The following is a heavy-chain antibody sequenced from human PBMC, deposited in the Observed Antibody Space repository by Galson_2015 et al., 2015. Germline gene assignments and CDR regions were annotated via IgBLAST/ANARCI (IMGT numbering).Heavy chain of an antibody. J-gene: IGHJ4*02. CDR3: AKAGNKNTISGYPALDS. Sequence: SLRLSCAASGFTFSSYAMNWVRQAPGKGLECVSGISGSGGRTFYADSVKGRFTISRDNSKNTLYLQMNSLRVEDTAVYYCAKAGNKNTISGYPALDSWGQGTLVTVSS. CDR1: GFTFSSYA. CDR2: ISGSGGRT. D-gene: IGHD3-22*01. V-gene: IGHV3-23*01.